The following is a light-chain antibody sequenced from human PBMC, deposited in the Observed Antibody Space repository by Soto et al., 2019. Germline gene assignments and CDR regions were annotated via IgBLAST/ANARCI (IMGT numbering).Light chain of an antibody. CDR3: QQYGRSPVT. Sequence: EIVMTQSPATLSVSPGERATLSCRASQSVSSNLAWYQQKPGQAPRLFIYGAATRATGIPARFSGSGSGTEFTLTISSLQSEDFAVYYCQQYGRSPVTFGQGTKVEI. CDR2: GAA. V-gene: IGKV3-15*01. J-gene: IGKJ1*01. CDR1: QSVSSN.